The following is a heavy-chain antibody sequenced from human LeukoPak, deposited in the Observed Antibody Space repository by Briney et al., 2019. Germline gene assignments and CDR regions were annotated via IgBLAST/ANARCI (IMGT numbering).Heavy chain of an antibody. Sequence: PSETLSLTCTVSGGSISSSSYYWGWIRQPPGKGLEWTGSIYYSGSTYYNPSLKSRVTISVDTSKNQFSLKLSSVTAADTAVYYCARALHGSVDAFDIWGQGTMVTVSS. J-gene: IGHJ3*02. CDR3: ARALHGSVDAFDI. CDR1: GGSISSSSYY. V-gene: IGHV4-39*01. D-gene: IGHD2-15*01. CDR2: IYYSGST.